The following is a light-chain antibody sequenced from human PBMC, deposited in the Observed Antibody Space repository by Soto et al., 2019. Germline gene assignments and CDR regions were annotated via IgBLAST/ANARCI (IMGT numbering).Light chain of an antibody. V-gene: IGLV2-14*01. CDR3: CSYAGDNNYV. Sequence: QSALTQPASVSGSPGQSITISCTGTSSDVGSYNHVSWYQQHPGKAPKLIIWDVSNRPSGVSYRFSGSKSGNTASLTVSGLQAEDEADYYCCSYAGDNNYVFGTGTKLTVL. J-gene: IGLJ1*01. CDR2: DVS. CDR1: SSDVGSYNH.